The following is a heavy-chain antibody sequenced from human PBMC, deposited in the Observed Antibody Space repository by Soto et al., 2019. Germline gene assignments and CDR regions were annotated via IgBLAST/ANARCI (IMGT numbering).Heavy chain of an antibody. J-gene: IGHJ6*03. Sequence: SETLSLTCTVSGDSISSYYWTWIRQPPGKGLEWIGNIYYSGSTRYNPSIKSRVTISIDTSKDKFSLMLTSVTAADTAVYYCARTGDRSGYYYLKDIWGKGTTVTVAS. CDR1: GDSISSYY. CDR3: ARTGDRSGYYYLKDI. D-gene: IGHD1-1*01. V-gene: IGHV4-59*08. CDR2: IYYSGST.